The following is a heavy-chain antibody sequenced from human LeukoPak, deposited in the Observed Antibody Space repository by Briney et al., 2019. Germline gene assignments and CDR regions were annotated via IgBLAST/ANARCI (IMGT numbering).Heavy chain of an antibody. CDR1: GYSISSGYY. J-gene: IGHJ4*02. Sequence: SETLSLTCTVSGYSISSGYYWGWIRQPPGKGLEWIGSIYHSGSTYYNPSLKSRVTISVDTSKNQFSLKLSSVTAADTAVYYCAREVLWFGRPIYPDYWGQGTLVTVSS. V-gene: IGHV4-38-2*02. D-gene: IGHD3-10*01. CDR3: AREVLWFGRPIYPDY. CDR2: IYHSGST.